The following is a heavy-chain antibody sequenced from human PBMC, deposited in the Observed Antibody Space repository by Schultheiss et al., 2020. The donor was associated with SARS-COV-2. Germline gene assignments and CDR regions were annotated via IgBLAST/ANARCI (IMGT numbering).Heavy chain of an antibody. V-gene: IGHV1-58*01. J-gene: IGHJ4*02. CDR2: IVVGSGNT. CDR1: GFTFTSSA. Sequence: SVKVSCKASGFTFTSSAVQWVRQARGQRLEWIGWIVVGSGNTNYAQKFQERVTITRDMSTSTAYMELSSLRSEDTAVYYCARGGDSSGYYYLLFDYWGQGTLVTVSS. D-gene: IGHD3-22*01. CDR3: ARGGDSSGYYYLLFDY.